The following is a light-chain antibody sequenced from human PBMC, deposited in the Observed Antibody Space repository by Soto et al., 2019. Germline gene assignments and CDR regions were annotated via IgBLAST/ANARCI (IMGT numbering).Light chain of an antibody. Sequence: DIVMTQSPLSLPVTPGEPASISCRSSQSLLHSNGYNYLDWYLQKPGQSPQLLIYLGSNRASGVSDRFGGSRSGTDFTLKISRVEDEDVGVYDCMQALHTPLAFGQGTKVYI. CDR3: MQALHTPLA. CDR2: LGS. V-gene: IGKV2-28*01. CDR1: QSLLHSNGYNY. J-gene: IGKJ1*01.